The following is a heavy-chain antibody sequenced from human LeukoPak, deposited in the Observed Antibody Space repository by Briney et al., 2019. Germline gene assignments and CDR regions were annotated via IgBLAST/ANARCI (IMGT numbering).Heavy chain of an antibody. CDR2: ISSSGSTI. CDR1: GFTFSDYY. CDR3: ARSQGSSWFALYYGMDV. V-gene: IGHV3-11*01. J-gene: IGHJ6*02. Sequence: GGSLRLYCAASGFTFSDYYMSWIRQAPGKGLEWVSYISSSGSTIYYADSVKGRFTISRDNAKNSLYLQMNSLRAEDTAVYYCARSQGSSWFALYYGMDVWGQGTTVTVSS. D-gene: IGHD6-13*01.